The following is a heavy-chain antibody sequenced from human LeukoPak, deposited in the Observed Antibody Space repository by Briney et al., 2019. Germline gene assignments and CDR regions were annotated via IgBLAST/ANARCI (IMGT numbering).Heavy chain of an antibody. CDR1: GYTFTSYY. Sequence: ASVKVSCKASGYTFTSYYMHWVRQAPGQGLEWMGIINPSGGSTSYAQKFQGRVTMTRDTSISTAYMELSRLRSDDTAVYYCARFYDSSGYYYWGQGTLVTVSS. CDR3: ARFYDSSGYYY. D-gene: IGHD3-22*01. V-gene: IGHV1-46*01. J-gene: IGHJ4*02. CDR2: INPSGGST.